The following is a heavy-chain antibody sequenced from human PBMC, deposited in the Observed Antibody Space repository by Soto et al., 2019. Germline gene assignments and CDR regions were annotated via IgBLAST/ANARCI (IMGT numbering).Heavy chain of an antibody. CDR3: AREARRQLDY. Sequence: QVQLVESGGGVVQPGRSLRLSCAASGFTFSSYAMPWVRQAPGKGLEWVAVISYDGSNKYYTDSVKGRFTISRDNSKNTLYLQMNSLRAEDTAVYYCAREARRQLDYWGQGTLVTVSS. D-gene: IGHD6-13*01. J-gene: IGHJ4*02. V-gene: IGHV3-30-3*01. CDR2: ISYDGSNK. CDR1: GFTFSSYA.